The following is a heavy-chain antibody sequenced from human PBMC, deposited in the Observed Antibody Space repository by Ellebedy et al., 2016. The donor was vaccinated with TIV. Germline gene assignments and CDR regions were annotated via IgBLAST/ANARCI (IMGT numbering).Heavy chain of an antibody. V-gene: IGHV5-51*01. Sequence: GESLKISCKGSGYSFTTDWIAWVRQMPGKGLEWMGIIYPGDSETRYSPSFQGQVTFSADKSSSTAYLQWISLRASDTAMYFCARHHSPSYSGYDSFDYWGQGTLVTVSS. CDR3: ARHHSPSYSGYDSFDY. J-gene: IGHJ4*02. CDR2: IYPGDSET. D-gene: IGHD5-12*01. CDR1: GYSFTTDW.